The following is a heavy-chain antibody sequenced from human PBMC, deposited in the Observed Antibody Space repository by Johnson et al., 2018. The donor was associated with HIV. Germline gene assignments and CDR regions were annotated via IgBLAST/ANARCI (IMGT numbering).Heavy chain of an antibody. CDR3: ARGGQLVAFDI. CDR1: GFTFSSYA. Sequence: QVQLVESGGGVVQPGRSLRLSCASSGFTFSSYAMHWVRQAPGKGLKWVAVISYDGNNKYYADSVKGRFTISRDNSKNTLYLQMNSLRAEDTAVYYCARGGQLVAFDIWGQGTMVTVSS. CDR2: ISYDGNNK. D-gene: IGHD6-6*01. J-gene: IGHJ3*02. V-gene: IGHV3-30-3*01.